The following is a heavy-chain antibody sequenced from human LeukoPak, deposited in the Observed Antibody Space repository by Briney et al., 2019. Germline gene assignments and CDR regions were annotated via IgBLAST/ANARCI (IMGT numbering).Heavy chain of an antibody. J-gene: IGHJ4*02. Sequence: GGSLRLSCAASGFTFSSYAMSWVRQAPGKGLEWVSAISGSGASTYYAVSVKGRITISRDNSKNTLYVQMNSLRAEDTDVYYCAKDIVVVPAVPGYFDYWGQGTLVTVSS. CDR3: AKDIVVVPAVPGYFDY. V-gene: IGHV3-23*01. CDR1: GFTFSSYA. CDR2: ISGSGAST. D-gene: IGHD2-2*01.